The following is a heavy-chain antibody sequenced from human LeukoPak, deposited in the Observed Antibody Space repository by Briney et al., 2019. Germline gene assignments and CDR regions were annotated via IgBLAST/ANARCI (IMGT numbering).Heavy chain of an antibody. CDR2: IYTSGST. J-gene: IGHJ4*02. CDR1: GGSISSGSYY. CDR3: AGTHYDFWSGHEEGFDY. Sequence: PSETLSLTCTVSGGSISSGSYYWSWIRQPAGKGLEWIGRIYTSGSTNYNPSLKSRVTISVDTPKNQFSLKLSSVTAADTAVYYCAGTHYDFWSGHEEGFDYWGQGTLVTVSS. V-gene: IGHV4-61*02. D-gene: IGHD3-3*01.